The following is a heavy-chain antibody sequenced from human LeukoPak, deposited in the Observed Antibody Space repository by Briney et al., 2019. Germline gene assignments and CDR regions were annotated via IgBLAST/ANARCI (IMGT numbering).Heavy chain of an antibody. CDR3: AKDVGYCSGGSSWCYFDY. D-gene: IGHD2-15*01. CDR2: ISYDGSNK. Sequence: PGRSLRLPCAASGFTFSSYGMHWVRQAPGKGLEWVAVISYDGSNKYYADSVKGRFTIPRDNSKNTLYLQMNSLRAEDTAVYYCAKDVGYCSGGSSWCYFDYWGQGTLVTVSS. V-gene: IGHV3-30*18. J-gene: IGHJ4*02. CDR1: GFTFSSYG.